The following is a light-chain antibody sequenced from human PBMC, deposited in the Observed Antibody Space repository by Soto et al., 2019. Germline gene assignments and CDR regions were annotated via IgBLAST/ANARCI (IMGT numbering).Light chain of an antibody. CDR1: QTVRNN. CDR3: QQYNNWLIT. V-gene: IGKV3-15*01. Sequence: EIVLTQSPGTLSLSPGERATLFCRASQTVRNNYLAWYQQRPGQAPRLLIYGASTRATGIPARFSGSGSGTEFTLTISSLQSEDFAVYYCQQYNNWLITFGQGTRLEI. CDR2: GAS. J-gene: IGKJ5*01.